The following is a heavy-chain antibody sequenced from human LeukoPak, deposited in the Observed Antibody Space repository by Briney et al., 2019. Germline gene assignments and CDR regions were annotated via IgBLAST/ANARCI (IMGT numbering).Heavy chain of an antibody. J-gene: IGHJ4*02. CDR1: GGSISTYY. CDR2: IYYTGST. Sequence: PSETLSLTCTVSGGSISTYYWSWIRQPPGKGLENIGYIYYTGSTNYNPSLKSRVTISVDTSKNQFSLKLSSVTAADTAVYYCARQTGSGLFILPGGQGTLVTVSS. CDR3: ARQTGSGLFILP. D-gene: IGHD3/OR15-3a*01. V-gene: IGHV4-59*08.